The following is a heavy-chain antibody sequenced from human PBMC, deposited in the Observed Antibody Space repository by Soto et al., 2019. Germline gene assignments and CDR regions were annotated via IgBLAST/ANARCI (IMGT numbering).Heavy chain of an antibody. J-gene: IGHJ4*02. CDR1: GFTFSSYS. D-gene: IGHD4-17*01. CDR3: AKEIATEYYFDY. Sequence: EVQLLESGGGLVQPGGSLSLSCAASGFTFSSYSMSWVRQAPGKGLEWVSAISGSGGSTYYADSVKGRFTISRDNSKNTLYLQMYSLRAEDTAVYYCAKEIATEYYFDYWGQGTLVTVSS. V-gene: IGHV3-23*01. CDR2: ISGSGGST.